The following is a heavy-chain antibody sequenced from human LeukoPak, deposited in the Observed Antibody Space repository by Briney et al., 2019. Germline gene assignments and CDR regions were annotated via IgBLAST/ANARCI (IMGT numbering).Heavy chain of an antibody. D-gene: IGHD2/OR15-2a*01. CDR1: TGSISSSGYY. CDR3: AREETPNIPFYY. CDR2: IYYTGTT. Sequence: SETLSLTCAISTGSISSSGYYWGWIRQPPGKGLEWIGHIYYTGTTYYNPSLKSRVNISVDTSKNQFSLKLSSVTAADTAVYYCAREETPNIPFYYWGQGTLVTVSS. J-gene: IGHJ4*02. V-gene: IGHV4-39*07.